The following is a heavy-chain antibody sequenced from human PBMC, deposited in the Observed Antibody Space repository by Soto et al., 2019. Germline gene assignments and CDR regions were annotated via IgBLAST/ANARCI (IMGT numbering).Heavy chain of an antibody. CDR3: ARAERNGAPIGY. CDR2: IYYSGST. D-gene: IGHD4-17*01. J-gene: IGHJ4*02. Sequence: SETLSLTCTVSGGSISSGDYYWSWIRQPPGKGLEWIGYIYYSGSTYYNPSLKSRVTISVDTSKNQFSLKLSSVTAADTAVYYCARAERNGAPIGYWGQGTLVTVSS. CDR1: GGSISSGDYY. V-gene: IGHV4-30-4*01.